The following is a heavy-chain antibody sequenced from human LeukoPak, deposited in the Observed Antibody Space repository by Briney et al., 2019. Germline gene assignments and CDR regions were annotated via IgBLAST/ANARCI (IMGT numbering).Heavy chain of an antibody. V-gene: IGHV3-7*01. CDR1: GFSFSSIW. CDR3: AHDLNHDHF. Sequence: GGSLRLSCAASGFSFSSIWMTWVRQAPGKGLEFVATIKPDGSEAYFGDSVKGRFTISRDNARNSLYLHMNSLRAEDTALYYCAHDLNHDHFWGQGTLVTVSS. CDR2: IKPDGSEA. D-gene: IGHD1-14*01. J-gene: IGHJ4*02.